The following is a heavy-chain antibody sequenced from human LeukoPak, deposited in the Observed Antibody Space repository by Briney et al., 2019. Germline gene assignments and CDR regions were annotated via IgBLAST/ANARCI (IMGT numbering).Heavy chain of an antibody. V-gene: IGHV3-48*01. J-gene: IGHJ4*02. CDR1: GFTFSTYN. CDR2: ISSSSGTI. CDR3: ARRLTASGKHYFDY. D-gene: IGHD6-13*01. Sequence: GGSLRLSCVASGFTFSTYNMNWVRQAPGKGLEWVSYISSSSGTIYYADSVQGRFTISRDNAKNSLYLQMNSLRAEDTAVYYCARRLTASGKHYFDYWGKGTLVTVSS.